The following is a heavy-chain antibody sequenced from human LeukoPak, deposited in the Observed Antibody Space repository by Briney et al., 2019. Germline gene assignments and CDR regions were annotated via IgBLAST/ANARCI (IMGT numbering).Heavy chain of an antibody. D-gene: IGHD3-10*01. CDR1: GASISSYY. CDR3: ARDRTYYYGSGKEGDWFDP. J-gene: IGHJ5*02. Sequence: SETLSLTCTVSGASISSYYWSWIRQPPGKGLEWIGYIYYSGSTNYNPSLKSRVTISVDTSKNQFSLKLSSVTAADTAVYYCARDRTYYYGSGKEGDWFDPWGQGTLVTVSS. V-gene: IGHV4-59*01. CDR2: IYYSGST.